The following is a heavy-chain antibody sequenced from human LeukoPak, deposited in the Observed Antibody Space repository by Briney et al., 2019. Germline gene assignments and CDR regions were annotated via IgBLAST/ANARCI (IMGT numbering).Heavy chain of an antibody. D-gene: IGHD3-10*01. J-gene: IGHJ4*02. V-gene: IGHV1-46*01. Sequence: ASVKVSCKASGYTFTSYYMHWVRQSPGQGLEWMGIINPSGGSTSYAQKFQGRVTMTRDTSTSTVYMELSSLRSEDPAVYYCARDLYYGSGSYGWPNYWGQGTLVTVSS. CDR3: ARDLYYGSGSYGWPNY. CDR2: INPSGGST. CDR1: GYTFTSYY.